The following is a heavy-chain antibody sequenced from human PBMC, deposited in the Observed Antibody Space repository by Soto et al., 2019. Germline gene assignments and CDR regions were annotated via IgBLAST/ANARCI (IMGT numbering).Heavy chain of an antibody. CDR3: ARDIYCSGGSCYSNNWFDP. Sequence: SETLSLTCTVSGGSISSYYWSLIRQPPGKGLEWIGYIYYSGSTNYNPSLKSRVTISVDTSKNQLSLKLSSVTAADTAVYYCARDIYCSGGSCYSNNWFDPWGQGTLVTVSP. CDR2: IYYSGST. V-gene: IGHV4-59*01. D-gene: IGHD2-15*01. J-gene: IGHJ5*02. CDR1: GGSISSYY.